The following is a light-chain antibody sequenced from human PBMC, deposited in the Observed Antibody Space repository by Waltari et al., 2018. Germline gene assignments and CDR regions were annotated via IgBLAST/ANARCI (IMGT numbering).Light chain of an antibody. CDR1: RSVNNN. J-gene: IGKJ4*01. CDR2: GAS. V-gene: IGKV3-15*01. CDR3: QQYNNWKLT. Sequence: EVVLTQSPDTLSVSPGDRATISWRASRSVNNNLAWYQHKPGKAPRLLMYGASTRPTGIPSRFSGSESGTEFTLTITSLQSEDFAIYYCQQYNNWKLTFGGGTKVEI.